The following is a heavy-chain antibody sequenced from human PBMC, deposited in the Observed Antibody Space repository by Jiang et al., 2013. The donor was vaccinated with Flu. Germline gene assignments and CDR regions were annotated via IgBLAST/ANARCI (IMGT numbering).Heavy chain of an antibody. Sequence: SVSSNSAAWNWIRQSPSRGLEWLGRTYYRSKWFNDYALSVKSRITINPDTSKNQFSLQLNSVTPEDTAVYYCARVANWNGIRGDGFDIWGQGTMVTVSS. CDR3: ARVANWNGIRGDGFDI. CDR1: SVSSNSAA. J-gene: IGHJ3*02. D-gene: IGHD1-1*01. CDR2: TYYRSKWFN. V-gene: IGHV6-1*01.